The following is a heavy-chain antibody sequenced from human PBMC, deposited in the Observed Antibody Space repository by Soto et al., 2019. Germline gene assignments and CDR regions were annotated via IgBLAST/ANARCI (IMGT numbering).Heavy chain of an antibody. CDR3: ASIFDHITGTTKGPFDY. CDR1: GGTFDSYT. CDR2: IIPILGIA. J-gene: IGHJ4*02. Sequence: SVKVSCKASGGTFDSYTISWVRQAPGQGLEWMGRIIPILGIANYAQKFQGRVTITADKSTSTAYMELSSLRSEDTAVYYCASIFDHITGTTKGPFDYWGQGTLVTVSS. D-gene: IGHD1-20*01. V-gene: IGHV1-69*02.